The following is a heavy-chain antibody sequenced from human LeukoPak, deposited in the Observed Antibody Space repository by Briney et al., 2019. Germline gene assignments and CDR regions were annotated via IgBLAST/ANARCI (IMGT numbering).Heavy chain of an antibody. D-gene: IGHD3-10*01. CDR1: GGSISSGSYY. J-gene: IGHJ3*02. V-gene: IGHV4-61*02. CDR3: ARDLQRARYYGSVDDAFDI. Sequence: SETLSLTCTVSGGSISSGSYYWSWIRQPAGKGLEWIGRIYTSGSTNYNPSLKSRVTISVDTSKNQFSLKLSSVTAADTAVYYCARDLQRARYYGSVDDAFDIWGQGTMVTVPS. CDR2: IYTSGST.